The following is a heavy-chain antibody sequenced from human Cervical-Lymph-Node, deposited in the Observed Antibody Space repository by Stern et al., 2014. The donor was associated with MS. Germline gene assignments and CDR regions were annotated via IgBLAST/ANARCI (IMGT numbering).Heavy chain of an antibody. CDR1: GGSVSSTNW. V-gene: IGHV4-4*02. J-gene: IGHJ2*01. CDR2: IYHSGAS. D-gene: IGHD2/OR15-2a*01. CDR3: ARERQQYCNSEGCSYWYFDL. Sequence: QVQLQESGPGLVKPSGTLSLTCAVSGGSVSSTNWWSWVRQSPGKGLEWIGNIYHSGASNYRPSLRSRVSISLDNSKNHLSLHLTSVTAADTAVCYCARERQQYCNSEGCSYWYFDLWGRGTLVTVSS.